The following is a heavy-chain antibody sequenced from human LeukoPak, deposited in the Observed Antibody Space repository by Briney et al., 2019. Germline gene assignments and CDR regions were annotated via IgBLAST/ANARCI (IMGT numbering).Heavy chain of an antibody. CDR1: GFTFGDYA. D-gene: IGHD2-8*01. CDR2: IRSKAYGGTT. J-gene: IGHJ4*02. CDR3: TRDFYCTNGVCYTTEWDY. V-gene: IGHV3-49*04. Sequence: GRSLRLSCSAYGFTFGDYAMSWVRQAPGKGLEWVGFIRSKAYGGTTEYAASVKGRFTISRDDSKSIAYLQMNSLKTEDTAVYYCTRDFYCTNGVCYTTEWDYWGQGTLVTVSS.